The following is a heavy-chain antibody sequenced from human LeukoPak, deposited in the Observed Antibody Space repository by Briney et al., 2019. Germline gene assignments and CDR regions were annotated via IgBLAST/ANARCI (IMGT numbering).Heavy chain of an antibody. J-gene: IGHJ4*02. D-gene: IGHD3-3*01. CDR2: IYQSGST. CDR1: GGSISSGGYY. V-gene: IGHV4-30-2*01. Sequence: SETLSLTCTVSGGSISSGGYYWSWIRQPPGKGLEWIGYIYQSGSTYYNPSLKSRVTISVDRSKNQFSLKLSSVTAADTAVYYCARGRAPGDYDFWSGYYYSYFDYWGQGTLVTVSS. CDR3: ARGRAPGDYDFWSGYYYSYFDY.